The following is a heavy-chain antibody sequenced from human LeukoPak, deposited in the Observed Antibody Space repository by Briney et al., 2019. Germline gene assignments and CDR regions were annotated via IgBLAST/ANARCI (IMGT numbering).Heavy chain of an antibody. Sequence: GESLKISCKGSGYSFTSYWIGWVRQMAGKGLGWMGIIYPGDSDTRYSPSFQGQVTISADKSLSTAYLQWSSLKASDTAMYYCARSVKYYDFWSGYYDAFDIRGQGTMVTVSS. CDR1: GYSFTSYW. CDR3: ARSVKYYDFWSGYYDAFDI. J-gene: IGHJ3*02. CDR2: IYPGDSDT. D-gene: IGHD3-3*01. V-gene: IGHV5-51*01.